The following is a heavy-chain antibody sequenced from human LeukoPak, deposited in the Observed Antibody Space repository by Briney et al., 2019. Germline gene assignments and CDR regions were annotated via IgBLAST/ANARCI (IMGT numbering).Heavy chain of an antibody. Sequence: ASVKVSCKASGYSFASHGISWVRQAPGQGVEWLGWINPNSGDTDYAQTFQGRVTMSRDTSISTAYMELSRLRSDDTAIYYCARGHRDSGGWYHVDYWGQGSLVTVSS. CDR3: ARGHRDSGGWYHVDY. CDR2: INPNSGDT. D-gene: IGHD6-19*01. V-gene: IGHV1-2*02. CDR1: GYSFASHG. J-gene: IGHJ4*02.